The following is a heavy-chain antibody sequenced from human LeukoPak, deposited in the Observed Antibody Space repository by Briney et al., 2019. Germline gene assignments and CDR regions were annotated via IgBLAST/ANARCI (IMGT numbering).Heavy chain of an antibody. J-gene: IGHJ4*02. Sequence: PGGSLRLSCEASGFTFSSYWMHWVRQAPGKGLVRVSRINSDGSSTSYADSVKGRFTISRDNAKNTLYLQMNSLRAEDTAVYYCAKSGYSSGWPEVPYDYWGQGTLVTVSS. CDR3: AKSGYSSGWPEVPYDY. CDR2: INSDGSST. D-gene: IGHD6-19*01. CDR1: GFTFSSYW. V-gene: IGHV3-74*01.